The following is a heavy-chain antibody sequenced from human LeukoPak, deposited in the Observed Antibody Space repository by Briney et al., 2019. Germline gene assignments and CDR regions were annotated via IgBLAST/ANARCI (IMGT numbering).Heavy chain of an antibody. CDR3: ARGQGYGDPVDY. D-gene: IGHD4-17*01. V-gene: IGHV3-53*01. CDR1: GFTASSNY. CDR2: IYSGGST. J-gene: IGHJ4*02. Sequence: PGGSLRLSCAASGFTASSNYMSWVRQAPGKGLEWVSVIYSGGSTYYADSVKGRFTISRDNSKNTLYLQMNSLRAEDTAVYYCARGQGYGDPVDYWGQGTLVTVSS.